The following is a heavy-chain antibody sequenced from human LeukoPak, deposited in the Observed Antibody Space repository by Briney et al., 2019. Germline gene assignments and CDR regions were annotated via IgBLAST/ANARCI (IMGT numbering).Heavy chain of an antibody. Sequence: GGSLRLSCAASGFTFSSYAMHWVRQAPGKGLEYVSAISSNGGSTYYANSVKGRFTISRDNSKNTLYLQMGSLRAEDTAVYYCARDRRDGYNLLDYWGQGTLVTVSS. V-gene: IGHV3-64*01. CDR1: GFTFSSYA. D-gene: IGHD5-24*01. CDR2: ISSNGGST. CDR3: ARDRRDGYNLLDY. J-gene: IGHJ4*02.